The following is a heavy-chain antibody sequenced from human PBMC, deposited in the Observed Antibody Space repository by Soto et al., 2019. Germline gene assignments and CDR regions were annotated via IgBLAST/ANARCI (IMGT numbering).Heavy chain of an antibody. V-gene: IGHV1-2*02. CDR2: INPNSGGT. J-gene: IGHJ6*02. CDR1: GYTFTGYY. D-gene: IGHD6-13*01. Sequence: ASVKVSCKAPGYTFTGYYMHWVRQAPGQGLEWMGWINPNSGGTNYAQKFQGRVTMTRDTSISTAYMELSRLRSDDTAVYYCAAGYSSSWYYYYYYGMDVWGQGTTVTVSS. CDR3: AAGYSSSWYYYYYYGMDV.